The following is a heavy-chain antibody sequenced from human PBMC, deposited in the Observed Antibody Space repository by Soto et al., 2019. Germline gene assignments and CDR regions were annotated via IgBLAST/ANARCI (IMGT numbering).Heavy chain of an antibody. CDR2: IYYSGST. J-gene: IGHJ6*02. CDR1: GGSISSYY. Sequence: SETLSLTCTVSGGSISSYYWSWIRQPPGKGLEWIGYIYYSGSTNYNPSLKSRVTISVDTSKNQFSLKLSSVTAADTAVYYCAREKNFGVVTPGRGMDVCGQGTTVTVSS. D-gene: IGHD3-3*01. CDR3: AREKNFGVVTPGRGMDV. V-gene: IGHV4-59*01.